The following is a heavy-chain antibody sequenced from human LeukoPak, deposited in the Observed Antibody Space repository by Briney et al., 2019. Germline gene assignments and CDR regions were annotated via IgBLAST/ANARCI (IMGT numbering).Heavy chain of an antibody. Sequence: SETLSLTCTVSGGPISSGSYYWSWIRQPAGKGLEWVGRIYTSGSTNYNPSLKSRVTISVDTSKNQFSLKLSSVTAADTAVYYCARGPTKSRDSSSWYLNYWGQGTLVTVSS. CDR1: GGPISSGSYY. CDR3: ARGPTKSRDSSSWYLNY. D-gene: IGHD6-13*01. J-gene: IGHJ4*02. CDR2: IYTSGST. V-gene: IGHV4-61*02.